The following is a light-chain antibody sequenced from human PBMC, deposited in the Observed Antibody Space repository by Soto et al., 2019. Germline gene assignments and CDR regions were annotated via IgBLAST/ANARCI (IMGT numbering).Light chain of an antibody. CDR1: QGISSY. Sequence: AIRMTQSPSSLSASTGDRVTITCRASQGISSYLAWYQQKPGKAPKLLIYAASTLQSGVPSRFSGSGSGTDFNLTIICLQYEDFATYDCQQYYSYPPAFGGGTKVEIK. J-gene: IGKJ4*01. V-gene: IGKV1-8*01. CDR2: AAS. CDR3: QQYYSYPPA.